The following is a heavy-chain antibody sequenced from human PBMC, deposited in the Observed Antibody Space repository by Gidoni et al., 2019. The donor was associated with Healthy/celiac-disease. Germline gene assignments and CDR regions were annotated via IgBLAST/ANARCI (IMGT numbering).Heavy chain of an antibody. V-gene: IGHV1-69*04. CDR2: IIPILGIA. Sequence: QVQLVQSVAEVKKPGSSVKVSCKASGGTFSSYALSWVRQAPGQGLEWMGRIIPILGIANYAQKFQGRVTITADKSTSTAYMELSSLRSEDTAVYYCAREGNPNVDTAMVPERPGGDYVRTLGDWGQGTLVTVSS. D-gene: IGHD5-18*01. CDR3: AREGNPNVDTAMVPERPGGDYVRTLGD. J-gene: IGHJ4*02. CDR1: GGTFSSYA.